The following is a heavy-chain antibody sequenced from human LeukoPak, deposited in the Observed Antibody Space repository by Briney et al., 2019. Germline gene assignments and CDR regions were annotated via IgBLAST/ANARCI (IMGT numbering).Heavy chain of an antibody. V-gene: IGHV3-7*01. CDR2: IKQDGSEI. CDR1: GFIFSSYW. CDR3: ARRYFDY. J-gene: IGHJ4*02. Sequence: GGSLRLSCAASGFIFSSYWMSWVRQAPGKGLEWVANIKQDGSEIYYVASVKGRFTISRDNARNSLYLQMNSLRVEDTAVHYCARRYFDYXGXXTLVTVSS.